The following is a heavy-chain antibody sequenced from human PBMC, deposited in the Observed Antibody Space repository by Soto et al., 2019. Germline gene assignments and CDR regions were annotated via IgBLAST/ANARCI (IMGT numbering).Heavy chain of an antibody. Sequence: QVQLQESGPGLVKPSETLSLICTVSGGSVNNYYWGWVRQPAGKGLEWIGRIFADGSTTYNPSLVGRVTRSVDTSRNQLSLELTSMTAADTAVYYCVRDHAQVVVGTGFDCWGQGAPVTVSS. CDR1: GGSVNNYY. CDR2: IFADGST. V-gene: IGHV4-4*07. J-gene: IGHJ4*02. D-gene: IGHD2-15*01. CDR3: VRDHAQVVVGTGFDC.